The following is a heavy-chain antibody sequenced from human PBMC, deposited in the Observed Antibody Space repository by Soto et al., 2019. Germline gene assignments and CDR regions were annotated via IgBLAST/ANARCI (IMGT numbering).Heavy chain of an antibody. J-gene: IGHJ4*02. CDR1: GFTFSSYS. CDR3: ATGIGSPSYFAY. D-gene: IGHD1-26*01. CDR2: ISGNSVTI. Sequence: GGSLRLSRAASGFTFSSYSMSWVRQAPGKGLEWVSIISGNSVTIGYADSAKGRFTISRDNSKNMLYLQMGSLRAEDTAVYYCATGIGSPSYFAYWGQGTLVTVSS. V-gene: IGHV3-23*01.